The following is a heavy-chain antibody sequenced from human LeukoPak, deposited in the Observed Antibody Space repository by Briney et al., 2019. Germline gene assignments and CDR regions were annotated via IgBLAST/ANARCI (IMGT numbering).Heavy chain of an antibody. D-gene: IGHD3-10*01. Sequence: PSQTLSLTCAVSGGSISSGDYSWSWIRQPPGKGLEWIGYIYHSGRTYYNPSLKSRVTISIDRSKNQFSLKLSSVTAADTAVYYCARDLLWFGEAYFDYWDQGTLVTVSS. CDR3: ARDLLWFGEAYFDY. CDR2: IYHSGRT. CDR1: GGSISSGDYS. J-gene: IGHJ4*02. V-gene: IGHV4-30-2*01.